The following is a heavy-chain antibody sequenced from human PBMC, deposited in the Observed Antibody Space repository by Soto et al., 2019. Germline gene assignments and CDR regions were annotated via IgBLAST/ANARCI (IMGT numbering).Heavy chain of an antibody. V-gene: IGHV1-18*04. Sequence: QVQLGQSGAEVKKPGASVKVSCKASGYTFTNYDLSWVRQAPGQGLEWMGWIRVYNGITNYAQKFQDRVTVTTDTSTSTAYMELRSLRSDDTAVYYCALASGGYSDRWGQGTLVTVSS. CDR1: GYTFTNYD. CDR3: ALASGGYSDR. CDR2: IRVYNGIT. J-gene: IGHJ5*02. D-gene: IGHD1-26*01.